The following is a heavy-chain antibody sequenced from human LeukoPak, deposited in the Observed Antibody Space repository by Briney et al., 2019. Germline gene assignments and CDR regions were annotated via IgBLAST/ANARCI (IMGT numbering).Heavy chain of an antibody. Sequence: ASVKVSCKASGYTFTGYYIHWVRQAPGQGLEWMGWISLNINGTNNAQKFQGRVTMSRYTSTSTAYMELSRLRSDDTAVYYCASARGYSGYRNGNDAFDIWGQGTMVTVSS. V-gene: IGHV1-2*02. CDR1: GYTFTGYY. D-gene: IGHD5-12*01. CDR2: ISLNINGT. CDR3: ASARGYSGYRNGNDAFDI. J-gene: IGHJ3*02.